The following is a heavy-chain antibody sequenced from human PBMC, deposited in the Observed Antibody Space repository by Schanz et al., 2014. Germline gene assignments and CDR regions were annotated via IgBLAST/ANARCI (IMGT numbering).Heavy chain of an antibody. CDR2: ISDSGTYT. CDR3: AASSGWHPSTDY. J-gene: IGHJ4*02. Sequence: VQLLESGGGLVPPGGSLRLSCAASGFSFGTYAMTWIRQAPGKGLEWLSYISDSGTYTNYADSVKGRFTISRDNAKSSLYLQMNSLRVEDTAVYYCAASSGWHPSTDYWGQGTLVTVSS. D-gene: IGHD6-19*01. CDR1: GFSFGTYA. V-gene: IGHV3-11*03.